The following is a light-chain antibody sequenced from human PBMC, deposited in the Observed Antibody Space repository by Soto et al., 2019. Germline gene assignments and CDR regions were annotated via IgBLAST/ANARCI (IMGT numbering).Light chain of an antibody. J-gene: IGKJ1*01. Sequence: DIQMTQSPSSVSGSEGDRVTITCRASQDITRWLAWYQQKPGKVPKLLIYAASSLQSGVPSRFSGSGSGTDFTLTISSLQPEDVATYYCQKYNSARWTFGQGTKVDI. CDR3: QKYNSARWT. CDR1: QDITRW. V-gene: IGKV1-27*01. CDR2: AAS.